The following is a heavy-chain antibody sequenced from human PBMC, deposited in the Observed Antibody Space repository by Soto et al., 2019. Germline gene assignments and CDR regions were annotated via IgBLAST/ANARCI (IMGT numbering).Heavy chain of an antibody. CDR2: IIPIFGTA. J-gene: IGHJ6*02. Sequence: SVKVSCKASGGTFSSYAISWVRQAPGQGLEWMGGIIPIFGTANYAQKFQGRVTITADESTSTAYMELSSLRSEDTAVYYCARVQNIVVVPGGVYYYGMDVWGQGTTVTV. CDR3: ARVQNIVVVPGGVYYYGMDV. D-gene: IGHD2-2*01. V-gene: IGHV1-69*13. CDR1: GGTFSSYA.